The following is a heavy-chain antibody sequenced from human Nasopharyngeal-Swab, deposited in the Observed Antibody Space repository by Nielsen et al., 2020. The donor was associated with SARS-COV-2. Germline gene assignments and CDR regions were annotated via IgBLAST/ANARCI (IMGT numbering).Heavy chain of an antibody. D-gene: IGHD2-2*01. V-gene: IGHV4-59*08. J-gene: IGHJ4*02. CDR1: GGSISSYY. CDR3: TRRTLSSSGYYFDY. CDR2: ISYSGST. Sequence: SETLSLTCTVSGGSISSYYWTWIRQPPGKGLECIGYISYSGSTNYNPSLKSRVTISVDTSKNQFSLKLSSVTAADTAVYYCTRRTLSSSGYYFDYWGQGTLVTVSS.